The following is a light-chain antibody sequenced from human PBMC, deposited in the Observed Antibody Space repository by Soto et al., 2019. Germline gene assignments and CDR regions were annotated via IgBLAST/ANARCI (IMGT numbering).Light chain of an antibody. CDR2: KAS. CDR3: QHYNSYSEA. V-gene: IGKV1-5*03. J-gene: IGKJ1*01. CDR1: QTISSW. Sequence: DIQMTQSPSTLSGSVGDRVTITCRASQTISSWLAWYQQKPGKAPKLLIYKASTLKSGVPSRFSGSGSGTESTLTIRSLQPADFATYYCQHYNSYSEAFGQGTKV.